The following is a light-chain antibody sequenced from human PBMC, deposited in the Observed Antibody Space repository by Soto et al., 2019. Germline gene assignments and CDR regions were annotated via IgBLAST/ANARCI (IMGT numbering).Light chain of an antibody. CDR2: EVS. Sequence: SVLPQPPSAYGSPGQSVTISCTGTSSDVGAYNSVSWYQQHPGKAPKLMIYEVSKRPSGVPDRFSGSKSGNTASLTVSGLQAEDEADYYCSSYAGSKYVFGTGTKVTVL. CDR1: SSDVGAYNS. V-gene: IGLV2-8*01. J-gene: IGLJ1*01. CDR3: SSYAGSKYV.